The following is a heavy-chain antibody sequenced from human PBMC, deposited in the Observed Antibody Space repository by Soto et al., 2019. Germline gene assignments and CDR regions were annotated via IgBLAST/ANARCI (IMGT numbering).Heavy chain of an antibody. V-gene: IGHV3-53*01. CDR2: IYSGGST. J-gene: IGHJ6*02. D-gene: IGHD3-16*01. Sequence: GGSLRLSCATSGFTFSNYMSWFRLAPGKGLEWVSVIYSGGSTYYADSVKGRFTISRDNSKNTLYLQMNSLRAEDTAVYYCATGGLLLLVGGYYHYFGMDVWGQAPTVTDSS. CDR1: GFTFSNY. CDR3: ATGGLLLLVGGYYHYFGMDV.